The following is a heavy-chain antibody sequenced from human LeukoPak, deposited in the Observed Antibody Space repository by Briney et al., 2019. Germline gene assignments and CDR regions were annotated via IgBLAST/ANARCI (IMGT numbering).Heavy chain of an antibody. CDR2: IYSGGSR. CDR1: GFTFSSNY. V-gene: IGHV3-53*01. D-gene: IGHD5-12*01. Sequence: GGSLRLSCAASGFTFSSNYMSWVRQAPGKGLEWVSVIYSGGSRYYFDSVKGRFTISRDNSKNALYLQMNSLRAEDTAVYYCALRPGAFDIWGQGTMVTVSS. J-gene: IGHJ3*02. CDR3: ALRPGAFDI.